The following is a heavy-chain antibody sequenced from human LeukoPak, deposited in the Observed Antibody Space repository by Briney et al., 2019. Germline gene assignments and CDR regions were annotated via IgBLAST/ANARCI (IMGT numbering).Heavy chain of an antibody. D-gene: IGHD6-19*01. CDR2: ISESGGST. Sequence: GGSLRLSFAASGLIFSSYAMSWFRQAPGKGLDWVSAISESGGSTYYSDSVNGRCTISRDNSKNTQYLQMNSLIAEDTAVYSCGKKAVSGWYAWFDPWGQGTLVTVSS. CDR1: GLIFSSYA. CDR3: GKKAVSGWYAWFDP. V-gene: IGHV3-23*01. J-gene: IGHJ5*02.